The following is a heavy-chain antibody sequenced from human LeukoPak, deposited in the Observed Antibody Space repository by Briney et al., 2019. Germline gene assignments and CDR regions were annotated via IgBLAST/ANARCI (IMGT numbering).Heavy chain of an antibody. CDR2: IKTDGSEQ. CDR3: ARGTNPDEF. D-gene: IGHD2-8*01. J-gene: IGHJ4*02. Sequence: GGSLTLTCAASGFLFRTYWMTWVRQAPGKGLEWVANIKTDGSEQPYLESVKGRFHISRDNANNSLSLQMNSLRAEDTAVYYCARGTNPDEFWGQGPLSPASS. V-gene: IGHV3-7*01. CDR1: GFLFRTYW.